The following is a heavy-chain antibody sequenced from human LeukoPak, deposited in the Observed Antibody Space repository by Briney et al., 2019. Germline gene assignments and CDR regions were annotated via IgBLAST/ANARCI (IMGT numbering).Heavy chain of an antibody. D-gene: IGHD3-9*01. CDR1: GFTFSSYA. Sequence: GGSLRLSCAASGFTFSSYAMHWVRQAPGKGLEWVAVIPYDGSNKYYADSVKGRFTISRDNSKNTLYLQMNSLRAEDTAVYYCARAYYDILTGYSDPTSYGMDVWGQGTTVTVSS. V-gene: IGHV3-30-3*01. CDR3: ARAYYDILTGYSDPTSYGMDV. CDR2: IPYDGSNK. J-gene: IGHJ6*02.